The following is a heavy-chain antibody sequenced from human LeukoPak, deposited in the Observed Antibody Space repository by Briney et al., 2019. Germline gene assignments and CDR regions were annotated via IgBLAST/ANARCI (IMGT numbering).Heavy chain of an antibody. Sequence: GASVKVSCKASGGTFSSYAISWVRQAPGQGLEWMGGIIPIFGTANYAQKFQGRVTITADESTSTAYMELSSLRSEDTAVYYCARDTGDSSGWCMNYWGQGTLVTVSS. V-gene: IGHV1-69*13. J-gene: IGHJ4*02. CDR1: GGTFSSYA. CDR2: IIPIFGTA. CDR3: ARDTGDSSGWCMNY. D-gene: IGHD6-19*01.